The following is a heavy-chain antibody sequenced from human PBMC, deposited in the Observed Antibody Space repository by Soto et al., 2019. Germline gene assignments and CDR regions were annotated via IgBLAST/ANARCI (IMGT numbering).Heavy chain of an antibody. Sequence: SETLSLTCTVSGGSISSYYWSWIRQPPGKGLEWIGYIYYSGSTNYNPSLKSRVTISVDTSKNQFSLKLSSVTAADTAVYYCAGLITEPHPLLDYWGQGTPVTVSS. J-gene: IGHJ4*02. D-gene: IGHD3-16*01. CDR2: IYYSGST. V-gene: IGHV4-59*08. CDR3: AGLITEPHPLLDY. CDR1: GGSISSYY.